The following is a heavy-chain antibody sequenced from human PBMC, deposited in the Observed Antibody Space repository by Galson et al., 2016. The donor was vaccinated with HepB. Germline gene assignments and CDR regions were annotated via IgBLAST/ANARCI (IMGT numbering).Heavy chain of an antibody. CDR1: CYSFTSDG. CDR3: SREGVCSGGSCYSGFDY. D-gene: IGHD2-15*01. CDR2: ISPYNGNS. J-gene: IGHJ4*02. Sequence: SVKVSCKASCYSFTSDGISWVRQAPGQGLEWMGWISPYNGNSSYAQKFQGRVTMTTDTSTSTAYMELRSLRSDDTAVYYCSREGVCSGGSCYSGFDYWGQGTLVTVSS. V-gene: IGHV1-18*04.